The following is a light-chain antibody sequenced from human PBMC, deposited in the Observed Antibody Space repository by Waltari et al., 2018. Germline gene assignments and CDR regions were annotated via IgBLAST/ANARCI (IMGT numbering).Light chain of an antibody. CDR1: QSIRDY. V-gene: IGKV1-39*01. Sequence: DIQVIQSASSLSASVGDRVTITCRASQSIRDYLNWFQVKPGRAPNLLIYSATGLQSGVPTRFKGSGSWAHFTLTISRLRPEDSASYFCQQNYRTPPTFGQGTKVEI. CDR2: SAT. J-gene: IGKJ1*01. CDR3: QQNYRTPPT.